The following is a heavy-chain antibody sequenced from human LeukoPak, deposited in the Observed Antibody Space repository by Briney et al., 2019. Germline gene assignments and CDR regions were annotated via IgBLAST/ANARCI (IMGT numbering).Heavy chain of an antibody. CDR1: GDSISSSSYY. CDR2: IYTSGST. V-gene: IGHV4-39*07. CDR3: ARAVATRSYYYYYYYMDV. D-gene: IGHD5-12*01. J-gene: IGHJ6*03. Sequence: SETLSLTCPVSGDSISSSSYYWGWIRQPPGKGLEWIGSIYTSGSTNYNPSLKSRVTISVDTSKNQFSLKLSSVTAADTAVYYCARAVATRSYYYYYYYMDVWGKGTTVTVSS.